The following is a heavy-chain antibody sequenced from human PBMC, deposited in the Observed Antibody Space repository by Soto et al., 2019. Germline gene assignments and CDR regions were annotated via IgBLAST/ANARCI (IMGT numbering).Heavy chain of an antibody. CDR1: GFTFSSYW. J-gene: IGHJ4*02. D-gene: IGHD3-3*01. CDR2: IKQDGSEK. Sequence: GGSLRLSCAASGFTFSSYWMSWVRQAPGKGLKWVANIKQDGSEKYYVDSVKGRFTISRDNAKNSLYLQMNSLRAEDTAVYYCASPRIYDFWSGSPSDYWGQGTLVTVSS. V-gene: IGHV3-7*01. CDR3: ASPRIYDFWSGSPSDY.